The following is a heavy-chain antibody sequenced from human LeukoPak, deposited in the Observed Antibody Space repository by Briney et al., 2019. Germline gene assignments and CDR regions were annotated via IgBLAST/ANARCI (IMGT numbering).Heavy chain of an antibody. CDR3: AVMTTVTKYYYYMDV. D-gene: IGHD4-17*01. J-gene: IGHJ6*03. V-gene: IGHV4-34*01. CDR1: GGSFSGYY. CDR2: INHSGST. Sequence: PSEALSLTCAVYGGSFSGYYWSWIRQPPGKGLEWIGEINHSGSTNYNPSLKSRVTISVDTSKNQFSLKLSSVTAADTAVYYCAVMTTVTKYYYYMDVWGKGTTVTISS.